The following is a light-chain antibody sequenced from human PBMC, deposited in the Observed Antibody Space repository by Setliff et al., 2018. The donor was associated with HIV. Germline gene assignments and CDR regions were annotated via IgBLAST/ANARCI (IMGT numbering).Light chain of an antibody. CDR2: DVN. Sequence: QSALTQPASVSGSPGQSITISCSGTISDIGSYNFVSWYQQHPGKAPKLIMSDVNKRPSGVSDRFSGSKSGNTASLTISGLQAEDEANYYCSSYTTSSTYVFGPGTKVT. CDR1: ISDIGSYNF. J-gene: IGLJ1*01. V-gene: IGLV2-14*03. CDR3: SSYTTSSTYV.